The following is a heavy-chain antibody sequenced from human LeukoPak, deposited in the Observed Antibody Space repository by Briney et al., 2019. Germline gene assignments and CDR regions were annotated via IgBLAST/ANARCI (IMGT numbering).Heavy chain of an antibody. V-gene: IGHV4-4*07. Sequence: SETLSLTCTVSGGSIRGYYWSWIRQPAGKGLEWIGRIYTSGTTHDNPSLKSRVTMSVDTSKNQVSLKVSSVTAADTAVYYCARQDSKVGAYTGPYYFDYWGQGTLVTVSS. D-gene: IGHD1-26*01. J-gene: IGHJ4*02. CDR1: GGSIRGYY. CDR2: IYTSGTT. CDR3: ARQDSKVGAYTGPYYFDY.